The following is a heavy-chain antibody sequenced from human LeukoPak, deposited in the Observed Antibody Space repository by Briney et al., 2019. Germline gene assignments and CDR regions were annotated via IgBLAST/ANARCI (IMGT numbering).Heavy chain of an antibody. CDR3: ARLPAAIIGAFDI. Sequence: ASVKVSCKASGYTFTGYYMHWVRQAPGQGLEWMGWINPNSGGTNYAQKFQGRVTMTRDTSISTAYMELSRLRSDDTAVYCCARLPAAIIGAFDIWGQGTMVTVSS. J-gene: IGHJ3*02. CDR2: INPNSGGT. D-gene: IGHD2-2*02. CDR1: GYTFTGYY. V-gene: IGHV1-2*02.